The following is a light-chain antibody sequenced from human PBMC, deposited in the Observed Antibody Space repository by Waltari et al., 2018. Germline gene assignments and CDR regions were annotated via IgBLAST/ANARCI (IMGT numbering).Light chain of an antibody. CDR2: DAS. V-gene: IGKV3-11*01. CDR3: QQRSAWPT. J-gene: IGKJ1*01. Sequence: EIVLTQSPATLSLSPGERATLSCRASQSVSSYLAWCQQKPGQAPRLLIYDASNRATGIPARFSGSGSGTDFTLTISSLEPEDFAVYYCQQRSAWPTFGQGTKVEIK. CDR1: QSVSSY.